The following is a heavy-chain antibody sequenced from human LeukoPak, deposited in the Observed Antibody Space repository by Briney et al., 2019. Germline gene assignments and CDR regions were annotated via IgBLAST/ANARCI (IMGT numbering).Heavy chain of an antibody. V-gene: IGHV1-69*05. D-gene: IGHD2-2*01. CDR2: IIPIFGTA. J-gene: IGHJ4*02. Sequence: GASVKVSCKASGGTFSSYAISWVRQAPGQGLEWRGGIIPIFGTANYAQKFQGRVTITTDESTSTAYMELSSLRSEDTAVYYCARGRGSIVVVPAAMEPFDYWGQGTLVTVSS. CDR3: ARGRGSIVVVPAAMEPFDY. CDR1: GGTFSSYA.